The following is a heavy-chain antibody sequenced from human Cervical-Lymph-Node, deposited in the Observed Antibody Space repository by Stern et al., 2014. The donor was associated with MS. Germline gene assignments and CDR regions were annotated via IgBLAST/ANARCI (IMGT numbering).Heavy chain of an antibody. CDR2: IYYGGST. CDR1: GDSISRRSYY. CDR3: ARDGYSSTEYYLEY. D-gene: IGHD2-2*01. Sequence: QLQLQESGPGLVKPSETLSLTCTVSGDSISRRSYYWSWIRQPPGKGLEWIGIIYYGGSTKYNTFLNSRVTILQDASKNQISLKLNSVTAADSAVYYCARDGYSSTEYYLEYWGQGILVTVSS. V-gene: IGHV4-61*01. J-gene: IGHJ4*02.